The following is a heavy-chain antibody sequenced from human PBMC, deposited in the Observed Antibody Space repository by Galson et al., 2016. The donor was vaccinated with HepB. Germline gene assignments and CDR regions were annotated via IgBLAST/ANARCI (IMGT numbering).Heavy chain of an antibody. V-gene: IGHV3-23*01. Sequence: SLRLSCAASGFTFSTYTMNWVRQAPGKGLEWVSSVTTSGGSTYYADSVKGRFTISRDNSRNTLYLQMSSLRAEDTAVYYCARGMIAPDLWGQGTLVTVSS. CDR2: VTTSGGST. CDR1: GFTFSTYT. D-gene: IGHD2-21*01. J-gene: IGHJ4*02. CDR3: ARGMIAPDL.